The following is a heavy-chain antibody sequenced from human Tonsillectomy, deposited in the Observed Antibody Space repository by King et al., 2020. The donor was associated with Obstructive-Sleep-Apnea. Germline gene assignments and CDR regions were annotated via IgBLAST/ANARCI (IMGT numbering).Heavy chain of an antibody. V-gene: IGHV3-30*02. CDR3: AGDGGSVGLPFGFDL. Sequence: VQLVESGGGVVQPGGSLRLSCAASGFSFRPFGMHWVRQAPGKGLEWVTFIQYGGNDIHYPASVKGRFSPSRDDSKNTLYLQMTSLRPDDTALYYCAGDGGSVGLPFGFDLWGQGTMVTVSS. D-gene: IGHD1-26*01. J-gene: IGHJ3*01. CDR2: IQYGGNDI. CDR1: GFSFRPFG.